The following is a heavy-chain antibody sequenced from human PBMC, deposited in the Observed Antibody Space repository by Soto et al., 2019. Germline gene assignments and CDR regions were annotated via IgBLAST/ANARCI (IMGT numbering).Heavy chain of an antibody. CDR2: NSDSGST. V-gene: IGHV4-59*08. D-gene: IGHD1-26*01. CDR3: ARHGGSYSFDY. J-gene: IGHJ4*02. CDR1: GGSTSSYY. Sequence: SETLSLTCTVTGGSTSSYYWSWLRQPPGKGLEWIGYNSDSGSTDYNPSLKSRVTISVDTSKNQFSLKLSSATAADTAVYYCARHGGSYSFDYWGQGTLVTVS.